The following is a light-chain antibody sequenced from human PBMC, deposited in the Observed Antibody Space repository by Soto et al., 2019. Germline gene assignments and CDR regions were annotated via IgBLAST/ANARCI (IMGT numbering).Light chain of an antibody. J-gene: IGKJ4*01. CDR1: QSVSKSY. V-gene: IGKV3-20*01. CDR3: QQYASSPLT. Sequence: NVLTQSPDTLSLSPGERVTLSCRARQSVSKSYLAWYQQKPGQAPRLLVHGASNRATGIPDRFSGSGSGRDFTLTISRLEPEDFAVYYCQQYASSPLTFGGGTRVEIK. CDR2: GAS.